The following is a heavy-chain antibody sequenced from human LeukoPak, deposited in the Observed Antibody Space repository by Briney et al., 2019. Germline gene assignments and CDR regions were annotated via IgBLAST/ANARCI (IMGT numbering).Heavy chain of an antibody. D-gene: IGHD4-11*01. CDR1: GFIFSHHG. V-gene: IGHV3-33*01. CDR2: IWSDGTNR. Sequence: GGSLRLSCAASGFIFSHHGMHWVRQAPGKGLEWVAVIWSDGTNRFYADSVKGRFTIPRDNSQNTVFLQMNSLTVKDTATYYCARDAQRGFDYSNSLKNWGHGTLVTVSP. CDR3: ARDAQRGFDYSNSLKN. J-gene: IGHJ4*01.